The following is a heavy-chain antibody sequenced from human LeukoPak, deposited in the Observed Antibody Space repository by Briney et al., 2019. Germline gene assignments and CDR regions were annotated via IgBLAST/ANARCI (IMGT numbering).Heavy chain of an antibody. CDR2: IYYSGST. CDR3: ARDSSSSGPAFDY. J-gene: IGHJ4*02. CDR1: GGSISSGGYY. V-gene: IGHV4-31*03. Sequence: SETLSLTCTVSGGSISSGGYYWSWIRQHQGKGLEWIGYIYYSGSTYYNPSLKSRVTISVDTSKNQFSLKLSSVTAADTAVYYCARDSSSSGPAFDYWGQGTLVTVSS. D-gene: IGHD6-6*01.